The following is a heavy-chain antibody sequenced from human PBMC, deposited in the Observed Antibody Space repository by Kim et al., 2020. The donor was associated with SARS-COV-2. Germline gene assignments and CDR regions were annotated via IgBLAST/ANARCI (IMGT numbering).Heavy chain of an antibody. CDR1: GYTFTSYA. CDR2: INAGNGNT. Sequence: ASVKVSCKASGYTFTSYAMHWVRQAPGQRLEWMGWINAGNGNTKYSQKFQGRVTITRDTSASTAYMELSSLRSEDTAVYYCARYNYYDSSDTSAFDIWSQGTMVTVSS. J-gene: IGHJ3*02. CDR3: ARYNYYDSSDTSAFDI. D-gene: IGHD3-22*01. V-gene: IGHV1-3*01.